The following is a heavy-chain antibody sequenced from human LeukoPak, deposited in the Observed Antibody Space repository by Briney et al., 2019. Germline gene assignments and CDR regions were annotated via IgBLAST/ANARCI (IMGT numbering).Heavy chain of an antibody. CDR2: INSSGDIA. V-gene: IGHV3-23*01. Sequence: GASLRLSCGTSGFTFSSYGMTWVRQAPGKGLEWVSSINSSGDIAYYADSVKGRFTISRDNSRNTLFLQMNSLRAEDTAIYYCAKDQGELRFDPWGQGTLVTVSS. CDR1: GFTFSSYG. D-gene: IGHD1-26*01. CDR3: AKDQGELRFDP. J-gene: IGHJ5*02.